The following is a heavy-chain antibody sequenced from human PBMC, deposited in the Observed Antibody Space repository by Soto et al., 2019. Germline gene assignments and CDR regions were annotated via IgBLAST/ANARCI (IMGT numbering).Heavy chain of an antibody. J-gene: IGHJ6*02. V-gene: IGHV4-59*01. CDR2: IYHSGTA. CDR1: GGSMNYYY. D-gene: IGHD5-12*01. CDR3: ARDRAIISAPTKEYVFEI. Sequence: SETLYLTCTVSGGSMNYYYWSWIRQPPGKGLEWIGYIYHSGTAEYNPSLKSRVTLSVDTSKSQFSLMMSSVTTADTAVYYCARDRAIISAPTKEYVFEIWGQGTTVTVSS.